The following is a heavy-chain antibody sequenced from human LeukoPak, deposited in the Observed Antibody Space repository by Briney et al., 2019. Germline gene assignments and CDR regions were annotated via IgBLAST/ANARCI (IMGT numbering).Heavy chain of an antibody. CDR2: INAGNGNT. Sequence: ASVKVSCKASGYTFTSYAMHWVRQAPGQRLEWMGWINAGNGNTKYSQKFQGRVTITRNTSISTAYMELSSLRSEDTAVYYCARGGWDYYYYYMDVWGKGTTVTVSS. CDR3: ARGGWDYYYYYMDV. V-gene: IGHV1-3*01. J-gene: IGHJ6*03. CDR1: GYTFTSYA. D-gene: IGHD6-19*01.